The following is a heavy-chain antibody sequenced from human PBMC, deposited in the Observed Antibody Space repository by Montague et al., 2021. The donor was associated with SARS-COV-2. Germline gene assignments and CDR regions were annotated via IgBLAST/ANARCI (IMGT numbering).Heavy chain of an antibody. CDR2: VLYNKGT. CDR1: GVSVTDYY. V-gene: IGHV4-59*02. CDR3: ARVQRGYYYGLGVSAHFDY. D-gene: IGHD3-10*01. J-gene: IGHJ4*02. Sequence: SETLSLTCTVSGVSVTDYYWSWIRQPPGKGLEWVGDVLYNKGTNFNPSLKSRVAISVDTSKNQFSLRLTSVTAADTAVYYCARVQRGYYYGLGVSAHFDYWAQGTLVTVSS.